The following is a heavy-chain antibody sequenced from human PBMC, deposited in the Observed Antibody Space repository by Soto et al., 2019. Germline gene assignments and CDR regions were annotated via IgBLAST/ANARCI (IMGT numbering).Heavy chain of an antibody. V-gene: IGHV1-18*01. CDR2: ISGDNGNT. D-gene: IGHD5-18*01. J-gene: IGHJ3*02. Sequence: QVQLVQSGPEVKKPGASVKVSCKASGYSFTTYGIAWVRQAPGQGLEWMGWISGDNGNTNYAQKLQGIVTMTTDISTSIAYLELRSLGSDDTAVYYCARDGYYDNWGQGTMVIVSS. CDR1: GYSFTTYG. CDR3: ARDGYYDN.